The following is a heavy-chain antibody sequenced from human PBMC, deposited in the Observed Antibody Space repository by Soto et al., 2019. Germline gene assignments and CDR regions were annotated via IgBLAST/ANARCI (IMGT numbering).Heavy chain of an antibody. CDR2: IYHTGNT. CDR3: GVDTTGLLDY. CDR1: GGSISSSSW. D-gene: IGHD5-18*01. V-gene: IGHV4-4*02. J-gene: IGHJ4*02. Sequence: SETLSLTCAVSGGSISSSSWWSWVRQPPGKGLEWIGEIYHTGNTNYNPSLESRVTISVDKSKNQFSLNLNSVTAADTAVYYCGVDTTGLLDYWGQGTLVTVSS.